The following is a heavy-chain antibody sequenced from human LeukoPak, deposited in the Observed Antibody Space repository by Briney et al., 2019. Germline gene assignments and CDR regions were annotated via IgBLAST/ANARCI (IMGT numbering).Heavy chain of an antibody. CDR1: GFTFSSYA. V-gene: IGHV3-23*01. CDR3: AKSMTLQWRGFFDL. CDR2: ISDSGANT. J-gene: IGHJ2*01. D-gene: IGHD6-19*01. Sequence: GSLRLSCAASGFTFSSYAMSWVRQAPGKGLEWVSTISDSGANTYYADSVRGRFTISRDNSKNTLYLQKNSLRADDTAIYYCAKSMTLQWRGFFDLWGRGTHVTVSS.